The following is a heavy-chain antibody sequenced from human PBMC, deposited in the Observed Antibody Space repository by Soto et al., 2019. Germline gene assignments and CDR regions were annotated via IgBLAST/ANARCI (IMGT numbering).Heavy chain of an antibody. Sequence: PSETLSLTCAVYGGSFSGYYSSWIRQPPGKGLEWIGEINHSGSTNYNPSLKSRVTISVDTSKNQFSLKLSSVTAADTAVYYCARGSWFDPWGQGTLVTVSS. V-gene: IGHV4-34*01. CDR2: INHSGST. CDR3: ARGSWFDP. J-gene: IGHJ5*02. CDR1: GGSFSGYY.